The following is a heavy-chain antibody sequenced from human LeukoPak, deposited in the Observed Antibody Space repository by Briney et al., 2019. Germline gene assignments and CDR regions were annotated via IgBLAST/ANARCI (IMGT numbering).Heavy chain of an antibody. J-gene: IGHJ4*02. D-gene: IGHD2-21*01. Sequence: WGSLRLSFAASGFTFSSFAMSWIRQAPGKGLEWVSSIDKIGVGTYYADSVRGRFTISRDNSKNTLFLQMNSLRAEDSAVYYCAKDYVVGSIDYWGQGTLVTVSS. CDR3: AKDYVVGSIDY. CDR2: IDKIGVGT. CDR1: GFTFSSFA. V-gene: IGHV3-23*01.